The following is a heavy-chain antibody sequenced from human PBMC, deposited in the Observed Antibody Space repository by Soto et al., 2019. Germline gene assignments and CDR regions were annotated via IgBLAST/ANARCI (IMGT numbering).Heavy chain of an antibody. Sequence: PGGSLRLSCTASGFTFSTYSMNWVRQAPGKGLEWVSYISSSSSTIYYADSVKGRFTISRDNAKNSLYLQMNSLRDEDTAVYYCAAPEYCTTTSCHNYYGMDVWGQGTTVTVSS. CDR1: GFTFSTYS. D-gene: IGHD2-2*01. CDR3: AAPEYCTTTSCHNYYGMDV. V-gene: IGHV3-48*02. CDR2: ISSSSSTI. J-gene: IGHJ6*02.